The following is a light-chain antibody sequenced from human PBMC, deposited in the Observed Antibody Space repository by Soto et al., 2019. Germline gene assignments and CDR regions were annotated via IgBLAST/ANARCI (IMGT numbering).Light chain of an antibody. CDR2: AAS. Sequence: IVLTQSPGTLSLSPGERATLSCRASQSVCSNFLAWYQQKRGQAPRILIYAASNRASGIPDRFSGSGSGSDFTLTISRLEPEDFAVYYCQQYGSPPWAFGQGTRVEI. V-gene: IGKV3-20*01. CDR3: QQYGSPPWA. J-gene: IGKJ1*01. CDR1: QSVCSNF.